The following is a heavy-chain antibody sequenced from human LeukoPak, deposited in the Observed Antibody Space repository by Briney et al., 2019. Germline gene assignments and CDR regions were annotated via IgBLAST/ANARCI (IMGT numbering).Heavy chain of an antibody. CDR1: GFTFSSYG. D-gene: IGHD4-17*01. CDR3: AKDLGRGDLAPL. CDR2: IWADGSNK. J-gene: IGHJ4*02. Sequence: GGSLRLSCAASGFTFSSYGLHWVRQAPGKGLEWVAVIWADGSNKYYTDSVEGRFTISRDNSKNTLYLQMNSLRAEDTAVYYCAKDLGRGDLAPLWGQGTLVTVSS. V-gene: IGHV3-33*06.